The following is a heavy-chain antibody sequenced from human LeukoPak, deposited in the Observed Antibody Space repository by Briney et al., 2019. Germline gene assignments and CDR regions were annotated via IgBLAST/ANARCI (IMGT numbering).Heavy chain of an antibody. D-gene: IGHD6-19*01. CDR3: ARLTGIAVAQK. V-gene: IGHV4-39*01. CDR2: IYYSGST. Sequence: SETLSLTCTVSGGSISSSSYYWDWIRQPPGKGLEWIGRIYYSGSTYYNPSLKGRVTISVDTSKNQFSLKLSSVTAADTAVYYCARLTGIAVAQKWGQGTLVTVSS. CDR1: GGSISSSSYY. J-gene: IGHJ4*02.